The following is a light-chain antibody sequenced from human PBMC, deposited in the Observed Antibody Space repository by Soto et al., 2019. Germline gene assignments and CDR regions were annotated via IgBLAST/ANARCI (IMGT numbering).Light chain of an antibody. CDR1: QSVTTQ. V-gene: IGKV3-20*01. J-gene: IGKJ1*01. CDR3: QQYGSSPRT. Sequence: VLPQSPCTLSLSPGETSTLSCMASQSVTTQLAWYQQTRGQAPRLLIYGASSRATGIPDRFSGSGSGTDFTLTISRLEPEDFAVYYCQQYGSSPRTFGQGTKVDIK. CDR2: GAS.